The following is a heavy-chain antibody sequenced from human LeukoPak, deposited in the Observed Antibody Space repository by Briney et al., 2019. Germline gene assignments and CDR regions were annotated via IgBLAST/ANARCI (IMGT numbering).Heavy chain of an antibody. J-gene: IGHJ4*02. D-gene: IGHD5-12*01. CDR2: IYYSGST. Sequence: PSETLSLTCTVSGGSISSSSYYWGWIRQPPGKGLEWIGSIYYSGSTYYNPSLKSRVTISVDTSKNQFSLKLSSVTAADTAVYYCARLGYSGYDYYFDYRGQGTLVTVSS. V-gene: IGHV4-39*01. CDR1: GGSISSSSYY. CDR3: ARLGYSGYDYYFDY.